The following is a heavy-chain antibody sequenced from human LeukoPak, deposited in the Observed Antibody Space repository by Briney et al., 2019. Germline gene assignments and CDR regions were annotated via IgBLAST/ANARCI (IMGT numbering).Heavy chain of an antibody. V-gene: IGHV1-69*04. CDR3: ARDSMTTAGYYYYYYMDV. Sequence: SVKVSCKASGGTYSSYTISWVRQAPGQGLEWMGRIIPILGIANYAQKFQGRVTITADKSTSTAYMELSSLRSEDTAVYYCARDSMTTAGYYYYYYMDVWGKGTTVTVSS. D-gene: IGHD4-11*01. CDR1: GGTYSSYT. CDR2: IIPILGIA. J-gene: IGHJ6*03.